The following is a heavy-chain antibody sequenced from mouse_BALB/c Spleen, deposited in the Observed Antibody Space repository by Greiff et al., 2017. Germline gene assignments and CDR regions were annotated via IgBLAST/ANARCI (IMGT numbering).Heavy chain of an antibody. CDR2: ISSGGGST. J-gene: IGHJ3*01. D-gene: IGHD2-4*01. CDR1: GFAFSSYD. CDR3: ARADDYDWFAY. V-gene: IGHV5-12-1*01. Sequence: EVKLVESGGGLVKPGGSLKLSCAASGFAFSSYDMSWVRQTPEKRLEWVAYISSGGGSTYYPDTVKGRFTISRDNAKNTLYLQMSSLKSEDTAMYYCARADDYDWFAYWGQGTLVTVSA.